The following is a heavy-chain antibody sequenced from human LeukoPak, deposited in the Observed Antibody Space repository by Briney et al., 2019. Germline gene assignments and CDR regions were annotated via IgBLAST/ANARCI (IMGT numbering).Heavy chain of an antibody. CDR3: ARGDGYSSSWSTPPFDY. Sequence: SETLSLTCTVSGGSISSGGYYWSWIRQHPGKGLVWIGYIYYSGSTYYNPSLKSRVTISVDTSKNQFSLKLSSVTAADTAVYYCARGDGYSSSWSTPPFDYWGQGTLVTVSS. V-gene: IGHV4-31*03. CDR2: IYYSGST. J-gene: IGHJ4*02. CDR1: GGSISSGGYY. D-gene: IGHD6-13*01.